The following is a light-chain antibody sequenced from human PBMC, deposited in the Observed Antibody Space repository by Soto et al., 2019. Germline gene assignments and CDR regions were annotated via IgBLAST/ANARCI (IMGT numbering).Light chain of an antibody. CDR1: SSNIGAGYD. Sequence: QSVLTQPPSVSGAPGQRVTISCTGSSSNIGAGYDVHWYQQLPGTAPKLLIYGNSNRPSGVPDRFSGSKSSTSASLAITGLQAEDEADYYCQSYDSGLSVIFGGGTKVTVL. CDR2: GNS. J-gene: IGLJ2*01. CDR3: QSYDSGLSVI. V-gene: IGLV1-40*01.